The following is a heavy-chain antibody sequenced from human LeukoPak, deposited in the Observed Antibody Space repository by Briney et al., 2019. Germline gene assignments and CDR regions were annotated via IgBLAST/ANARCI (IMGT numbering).Heavy chain of an antibody. J-gene: IGHJ4*02. CDR2: FDPEDGET. CDR3: ATFRCSSTSCYIGFDY. D-gene: IGHD2-2*02. Sequence: ASVKVCCKVSGYTLTELSMHWVRQAPGKGLEWMGGFDPEDGETIYAQKFQGRVTMTEDTSTDTAYMELSSLRSEDTAVYYCATFRCSSTSCYIGFDYWGQGTLVTVSS. V-gene: IGHV1-24*01. CDR1: GYTLTELS.